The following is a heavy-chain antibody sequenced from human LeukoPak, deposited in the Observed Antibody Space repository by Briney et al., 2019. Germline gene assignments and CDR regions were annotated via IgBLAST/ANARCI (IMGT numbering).Heavy chain of an antibody. CDR1: GYTFTSYG. CDR3: ASGSGWYGGGEFAVGY. D-gene: IGHD6-19*01. CDR2: INSSGGST. V-gene: IGHV1-46*01. Sequence: GASVKVSCTASGYTFTSYGISWVRQAPGQGLEWMGIINSSGGSTNYAQKFQGRVTMTRDTSTSTVYMELSSLRSEDTAVYYCASGSGWYGGGEFAVGYWGQGTLVTVSS. J-gene: IGHJ4*02.